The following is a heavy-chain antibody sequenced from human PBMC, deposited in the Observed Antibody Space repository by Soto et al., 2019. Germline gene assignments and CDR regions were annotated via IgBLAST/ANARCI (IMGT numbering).Heavy chain of an antibody. CDR2: ISCDGSNK. D-gene: IGHD1-20*01. J-gene: IGHJ5*02. CDR3: AKDHDPHITGPSDL. CDR1: RFIFSSYA. V-gene: IGHV3-30*18. Sequence: FLGLSCAAARFIFSSYALRWVRQAPGKGLEWVSFISCDGSNKHYADSVKGRFTISRDNSKNTLYLQMNSLRVEDTAVFYCAKDHDPHITGPSDLWGQGTLVTVSS.